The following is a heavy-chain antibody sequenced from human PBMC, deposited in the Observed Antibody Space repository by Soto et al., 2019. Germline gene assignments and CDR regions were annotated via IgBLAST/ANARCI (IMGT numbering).Heavy chain of an antibody. J-gene: IGHJ6*03. Sequence: QVQLQESGPGLVKPSETLSLTCTVSGVSIITSYWSWIRQPPGKGPEWIGYIYYTGSTRYNPSLKSRVNISVDTSKSQFSLKLSSVTAADTAVYYCASAELVSGIGYSYHYMDVWGKGTTVTVSS. CDR2: IYYTGST. V-gene: IGHV4-59*01. D-gene: IGHD1-26*01. CDR1: GVSIITSY. CDR3: ASAELVSGIGYSYHYMDV.